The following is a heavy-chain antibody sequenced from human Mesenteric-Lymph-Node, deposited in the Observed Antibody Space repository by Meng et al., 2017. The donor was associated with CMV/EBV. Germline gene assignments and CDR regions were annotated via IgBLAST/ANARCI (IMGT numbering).Heavy chain of an antibody. CDR2: ISTSSSYI. CDR3: VRDLVRVAAPGTDYFYHYGMDV. J-gene: IGHJ6*02. CDR1: GFTFSSYT. D-gene: IGHD6-13*01. Sequence: GESLKTSFAGSGFTFSSYTMNWVRQAPGQGLEWVSSISTSSSYIYYADSVRGRFTISRDNPKNSLYLQMNSLRVEDTAVYYCVRDLVRVAAPGTDYFYHYGMDVWGQGTTVTVSS. V-gene: IGHV3-21*01.